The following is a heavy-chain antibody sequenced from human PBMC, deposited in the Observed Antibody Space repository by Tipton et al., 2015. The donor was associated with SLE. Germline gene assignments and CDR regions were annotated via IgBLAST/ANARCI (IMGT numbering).Heavy chain of an antibody. J-gene: IGHJ4*01. CDR1: GGSITNSNYF. D-gene: IGHD2-8*01. CDR3: ARGGASVLIRNCYLDY. V-gene: IGHV4-39*07. CDR2: VNQSGGT. Sequence: TLSLTCSVSGGSITNSNYFWGWIRQSPGQGLEWIGDVNQSGGTNYNPSLKSRVTISVDASNSQLSLKLFSVTAADTAVYYCARGGASVLIRNCYLDYWGQGSLVTVSS.